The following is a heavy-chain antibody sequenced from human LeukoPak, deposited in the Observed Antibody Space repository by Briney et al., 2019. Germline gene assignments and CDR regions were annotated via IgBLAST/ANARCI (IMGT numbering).Heavy chain of an antibody. V-gene: IGHV3-74*01. Sequence: GGSLRLSCAASGFTFSNYWMHWVRQAPGKGLVWVSRINSDGINTSYADSVKGRFTISRDNAKNTLNLQMNSLRAEDTAVYYCARDLGQYYDTSDNWFDPWGQGTLVTVS. CDR1: GFTFSNYW. D-gene: IGHD3-22*01. J-gene: IGHJ5*02. CDR2: INSDGINT. CDR3: ARDLGQYYDTSDNWFDP.